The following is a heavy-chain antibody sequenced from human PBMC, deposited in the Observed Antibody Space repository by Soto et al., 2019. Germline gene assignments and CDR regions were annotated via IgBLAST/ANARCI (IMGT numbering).Heavy chain of an antibody. CDR2: IYYSGST. V-gene: IGHV4-39*07. D-gene: IGHD4-17*01. CDR3: ARSTVTPLEDFDY. Sequence: SETLCLTCTVYGGSISSSSYYWGWIRQPPGKGLEWIGSIYYSGSTYYNPSLKSRVTISVDTSKNQFSLKLSSVTAADTAVYYCARSTVTPLEDFDYWGQGRLVSVSS. J-gene: IGHJ4*02. CDR1: GGSISSSSYY.